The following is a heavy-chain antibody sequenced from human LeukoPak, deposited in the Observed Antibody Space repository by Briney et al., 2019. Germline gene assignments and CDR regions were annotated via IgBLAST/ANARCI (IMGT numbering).Heavy chain of an antibody. Sequence: GGSLRLSCAASGFTFNNYCMSWVRQAPGKGLEWVSVIYSGGSTYYADSVKGRFTISRDNSKNTLYLQMNSLRAEDTAVYYCARDDDGCDYWGQGTLVTVSS. CDR2: IYSGGST. J-gene: IGHJ4*02. CDR1: GFTFNNYC. CDR3: ARDDDGCDY. V-gene: IGHV3-53*01. D-gene: IGHD5-24*01.